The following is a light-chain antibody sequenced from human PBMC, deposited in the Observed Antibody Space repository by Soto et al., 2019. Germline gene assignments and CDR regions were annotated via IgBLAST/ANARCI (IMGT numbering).Light chain of an antibody. CDR1: QSVSNY. CDR2: DAS. Sequence: DIQMTQSPSSLSASVGDRVTITCRASQSVSNYLHWYQQKPGKAPNLLISDASSLQSGVPSRFSGSGSGTDFTLTISSLQRGDFATYYCQQSYYNPTFGQGTKVEIK. J-gene: IGKJ1*01. V-gene: IGKV1-39*01. CDR3: QQSYYNPT.